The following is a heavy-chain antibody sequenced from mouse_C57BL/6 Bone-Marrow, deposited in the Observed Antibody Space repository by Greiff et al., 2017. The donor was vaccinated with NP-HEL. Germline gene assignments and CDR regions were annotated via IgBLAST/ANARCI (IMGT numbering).Heavy chain of an antibody. CDR1: GFTFSSYA. V-gene: IGHV5-4*03. CDR2: ISDGGSYT. J-gene: IGHJ2*01. CDR3: ARRWFYCDY. Sequence: EVKVVESGGGLVKPGGSLKLSCAASGFTFSSYAMSWVRQTPEKRLEWVATISDGGSYTYYPDNVKGRFTISRDNAKNNLYLQMSHLKSEDTAMYYCARRWFYCDYWGQGTTLTVSS. D-gene: IGHD2-2*01.